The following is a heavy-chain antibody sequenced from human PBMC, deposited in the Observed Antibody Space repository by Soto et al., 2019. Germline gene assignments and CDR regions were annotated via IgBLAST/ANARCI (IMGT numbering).Heavy chain of an antibody. CDR1: GFTFSDYY. CDR3: AKDGGLLQYGYDI. CDR2: ISGRSSTI. J-gene: IGHJ3*02. D-gene: IGHD3-16*01. Sequence: PGGSLRLSCEASGFTFSDYYMTWIRQAPGKGLEWVSFISGRSSTIQYADSVKGRFTISRDNGKNSVYLQMNSLRVEDTAVYYCAKDGGLLQYGYDIWGQGTMVTVSS. V-gene: IGHV3-11*01.